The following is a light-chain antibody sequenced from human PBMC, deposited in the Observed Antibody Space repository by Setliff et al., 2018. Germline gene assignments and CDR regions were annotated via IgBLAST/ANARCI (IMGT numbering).Light chain of an antibody. Sequence: QSALTQPASVSGSPGQSITISCTGTSSDVGGYNLVSWYQQHPGKVPRLMIYDVSNRPSGVSNRFSGSKIGNTASLTISGLQTEDEADYYCTSYTSSRTYVFGTGTKVTVL. CDR3: TSYTSSRTYV. CDR2: DVS. V-gene: IGLV2-14*03. CDR1: SSDVGGYNL. J-gene: IGLJ1*01.